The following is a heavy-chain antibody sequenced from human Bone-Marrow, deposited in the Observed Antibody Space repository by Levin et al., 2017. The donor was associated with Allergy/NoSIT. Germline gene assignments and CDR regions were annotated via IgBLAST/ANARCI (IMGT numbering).Heavy chain of an antibody. CDR3: AKGGGRGAFGGIIMQLYFDY. J-gene: IGHJ4*02. CDR1: GFPFSTYA. V-gene: IGHV3-23*01. CDR2: ISDSGSHT. D-gene: IGHD3-16*02. Sequence: GGSLRLSCAASGFPFSTYAMTWVRQAPGKGLEWVSTISDSGSHTYYAGSVRGRFTISRDNSKNTLYLQMNSLRAEDTAVYYCAKGGGRGAFGGIIMQLYFDYWGQGTLVTVSS.